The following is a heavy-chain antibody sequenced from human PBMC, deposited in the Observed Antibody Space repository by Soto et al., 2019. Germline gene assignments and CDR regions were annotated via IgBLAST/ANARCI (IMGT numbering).Heavy chain of an antibody. CDR2: IYPGDSDT. J-gene: IGHJ4*02. V-gene: IGHV5-51*01. CDR3: ATQSIAAAGPFDY. CDR1: GYSFTSYW. Sequence: PGESLKISCKGSGYSFTSYWIGWVRQMPGKGLEWMGIIYPGDSDTRYSPSFQGQVTISADKSISTAYLQWSSLKASGTAMYYCATQSIAAAGPFDYWGQGTLVTVSS. D-gene: IGHD6-13*01.